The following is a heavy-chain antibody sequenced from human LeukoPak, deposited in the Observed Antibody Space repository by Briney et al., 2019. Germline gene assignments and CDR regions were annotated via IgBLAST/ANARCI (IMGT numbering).Heavy chain of an antibody. D-gene: IGHD4-11*01. Sequence: GGSLRLSCAASGFTFSSSAMSWVRQAPGKGLEWVSAISGSGGRTYYADSVKGRFTISRDNSKNTLYLQMNSLRAEDTAVYYCAKGDYSNYFDYWGQGTLVTVSS. CDR1: GFTFSSSA. CDR3: AKGDYSNYFDY. J-gene: IGHJ4*02. CDR2: ISGSGGRT. V-gene: IGHV3-23*01.